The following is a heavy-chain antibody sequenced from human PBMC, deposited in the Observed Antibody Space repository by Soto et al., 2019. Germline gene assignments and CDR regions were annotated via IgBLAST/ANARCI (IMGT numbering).Heavy chain of an antibody. V-gene: IGHV4-39*01. CDR3: ARSRYCGGDCYYWFDP. J-gene: IGHJ5*02. CDR2: IYYSGST. CDR1: GGSISSRSYY. Sequence: LSLTCTVSGGSISSRSYYWGWIRQPPGKGLEWIGSIYYSGSTYYNPSLKSRVTISVDTSKNQFSLKLSSVTAADTAVYYCARSRYCGGDCYYWFDPWGQGTLVTVSS. D-gene: IGHD2-21*02.